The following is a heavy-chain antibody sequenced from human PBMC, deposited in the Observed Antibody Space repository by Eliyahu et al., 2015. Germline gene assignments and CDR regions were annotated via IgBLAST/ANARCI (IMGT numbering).Heavy chain of an antibody. CDR3: AKSFGDYCAGGSCLLIDS. V-gene: IGHV3-30*18. D-gene: IGHD2-8*02. J-gene: IGHJ4*02. Sequence: QVQLVESGGGVVQPGTSXRLSCVASGLPXXTYGLHWVRQAPGKGLGWVAVIRYDGNDEYYADSVKGRFSISRDNSKNTVYLQMNSLRPEDTAMYYCAKSFGDYCAGGSCLLIDSWGQGTLVSVSS. CDR2: IRYDGNDE. CDR1: GLPXXTYG.